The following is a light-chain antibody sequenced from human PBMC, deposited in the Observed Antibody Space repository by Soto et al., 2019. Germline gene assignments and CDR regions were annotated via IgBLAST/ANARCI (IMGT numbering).Light chain of an antibody. V-gene: IGKV3D-15*01. J-gene: IGKJ5*01. CDR3: QQRNIWPPVT. Sequence: ETVMTQSPATLSVSPGERATLSCRASQSVSSKLAWYQQKPGQAPRLLIYGASTRATDIPARFSGSGSGTEFTLSISSLQSEDSAVYYCQQRNIWPPVTFGHGTRLEIK. CDR2: GAS. CDR1: QSVSSK.